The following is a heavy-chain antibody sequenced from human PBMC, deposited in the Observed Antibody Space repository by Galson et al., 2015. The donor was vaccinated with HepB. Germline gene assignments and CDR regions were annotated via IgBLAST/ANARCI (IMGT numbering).Heavy chain of an antibody. CDR3: AHSWAGDWCSSTSCYNGAFDI. D-gene: IGHD2-2*02. J-gene: IGHJ3*02. CDR2: IYWDDDK. V-gene: IGHV2-5*02. CDR1: GFSLSTSGVG. Sequence: PALVKPTQTLTLTCTFSGFSLSTSGVGVGWIRQPPGKALEWLALIYWDDDKRYSPSLKSRLTITKDTSKNQVVLTMTNMDPVDTATYYCAHSWAGDWCSSTSCYNGAFDIWVQGTMVTVSS.